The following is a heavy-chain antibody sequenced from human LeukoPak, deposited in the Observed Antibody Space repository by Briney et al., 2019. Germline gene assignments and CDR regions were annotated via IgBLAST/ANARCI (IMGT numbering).Heavy chain of an antibody. J-gene: IGHJ3*02. CDR1: GYSFTNYW. V-gene: IGHV5-51*01. Sequence: GESLKISCKGSGYSFTNYWIGWVRQMPGKGLEWMGIIYPGDSDTRYSPSFQGQVTISADKSISTAYLQWSSLKASDTAMYYCARQSPRYCSSTSCYAGGGYDAFDIWGQGTMVTVSS. D-gene: IGHD2-2*01. CDR2: IYPGDSDT. CDR3: ARQSPRYCSSTSCYAGGGYDAFDI.